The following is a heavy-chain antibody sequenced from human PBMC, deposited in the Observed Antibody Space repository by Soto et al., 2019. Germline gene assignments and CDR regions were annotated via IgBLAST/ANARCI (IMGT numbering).Heavy chain of an antibody. Sequence: GESLKISCKASGYSFTSYWIGWVRQMPGKGMEWMGNIYPYDSDTRYSPSFQGQVTISADTSITTAYLQWSGLRASDTAMYFCARHLVGSTRGNFDYWGQGTLVTVSS. V-gene: IGHV5-51*01. J-gene: IGHJ4*01. CDR1: GYSFTSYW. CDR2: IYPYDSDT. D-gene: IGHD2-2*01. CDR3: ARHLVGSTRGNFDY.